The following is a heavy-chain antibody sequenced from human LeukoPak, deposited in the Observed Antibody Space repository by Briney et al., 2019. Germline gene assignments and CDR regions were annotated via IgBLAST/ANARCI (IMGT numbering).Heavy chain of an antibody. J-gene: IGHJ1*01. CDR3: ARADIVVVPAAQEFQH. V-gene: IGHV1-2*02. D-gene: IGHD2-2*01. Sequence: ASVKVSCNASGYTFTGYYMHWVRQAPGQGLEWMGWINPNSGGTNYAQKFQGRVTMTRDTSISTAYMELSRLRSDDTAVYYCARADIVVVPAAQEFQHWGQGTLVTVSS. CDR1: GYTFTGYY. CDR2: INPNSGGT.